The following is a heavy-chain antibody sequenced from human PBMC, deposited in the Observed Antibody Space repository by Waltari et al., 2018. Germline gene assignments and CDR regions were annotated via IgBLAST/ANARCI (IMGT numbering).Heavy chain of an antibody. V-gene: IGHV3-74*01. CDR3: ARKGGRGYTYGPFYFDS. CDR2: INGDGYGI. D-gene: IGHD5-18*01. CDR1: GVTFRASW. J-gene: IGHJ4*02. Sequence: EVQLLEAGGDLVQPGGSLRLSCAASGVTFRASWLHWVRQAPGKGLVWVARINGDGYGITYSDSVQGRFTISRDNTKNTVYLQLNSLRADDTAVYYCARKGGRGYTYGPFYFDSWGRGTLVTVSS.